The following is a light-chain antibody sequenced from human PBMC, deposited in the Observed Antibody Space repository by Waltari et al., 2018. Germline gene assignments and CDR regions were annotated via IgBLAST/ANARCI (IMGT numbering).Light chain of an antibody. J-gene: IGKJ3*01. CDR3: QQLNSYLFT. CDR2: PAS. V-gene: IGKV1-9*01. CDR1: QGISSY. Sequence: DIQLTQSPSFLSASVGDRVTITCRASQGISSYLAWYQQKPGKAPKLLTYPASTLQSGVPSRFSGSGSGTEFTLTISSLQPEDFATYYCQQLNSYLFTFGPGTKVDIK.